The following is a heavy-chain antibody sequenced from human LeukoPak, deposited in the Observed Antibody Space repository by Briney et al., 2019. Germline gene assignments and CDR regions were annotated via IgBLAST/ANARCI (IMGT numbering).Heavy chain of an antibody. CDR2: IIPIFGTA. CDR3: ARDSPAYYDSSGY. V-gene: IGHV1-69*13. CDR1: GGTFSSYA. J-gene: IGHJ4*02. Sequence: SVKVSCKASGGTFSSYAISWVRQAPGQGLEWMGGIIPIFGTANYAQKFQGRVTITADESTSTAYMELSSLRSEDTAVYYCARDSPAYYDSSGYWGQGTLVTVSS. D-gene: IGHD3-22*01.